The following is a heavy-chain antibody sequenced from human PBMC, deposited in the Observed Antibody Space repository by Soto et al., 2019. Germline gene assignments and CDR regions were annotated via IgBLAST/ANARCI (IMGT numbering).Heavy chain of an antibody. CDR2: ISYDGSNK. CDR1: GFTFSSYG. D-gene: IGHD2-21*02. CDR3: AKDKVSVVVTAPFDY. V-gene: IGHV3-30*18. Sequence: QVQLVESGGGVVQPGRSLRLSCAASGFTFSSYGMHWVRQAPGKGLEWVAVISYDGSNKYYADSVKGRFTISRDKSKNTLYLQMNSLRAEDTAVYYCAKDKVSVVVTAPFDYWGQGTLVTVSS. J-gene: IGHJ4*02.